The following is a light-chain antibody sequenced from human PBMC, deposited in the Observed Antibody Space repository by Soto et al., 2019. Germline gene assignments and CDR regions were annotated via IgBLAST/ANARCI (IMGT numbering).Light chain of an antibody. CDR3: QQYNSWPLT. CDR1: QSLNSD. V-gene: IGKV3-15*01. J-gene: IGKJ4*01. Sequence: ETVMTQSPATLSMSPGERATLSCRASQSLNSDLAWYQQKPGQAPRLLIYGASTRATGIPGRFSGSGSGTEFTLTISSLQSEDFAVYSCQQYNSWPLTFGGGTK. CDR2: GAS.